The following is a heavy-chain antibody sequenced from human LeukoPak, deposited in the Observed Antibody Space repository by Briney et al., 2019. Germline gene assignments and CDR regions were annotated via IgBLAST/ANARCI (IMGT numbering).Heavy chain of an antibody. D-gene: IGHD2-21*01. CDR3: STSLDW. V-gene: IGHV3-15*01. CDR2: IKSKIDFETT. Sequence: GGSLRLSCVASGFTFSKAWMSWVRRAPGKGLEWVGLIKSKIDFETTDYAAPVKGRFAISRDDSKNMLYLQMNNLKTEDTAVYYCSTSLDWWGQGTLVTVSS. J-gene: IGHJ4*02. CDR1: GFTFSKAW.